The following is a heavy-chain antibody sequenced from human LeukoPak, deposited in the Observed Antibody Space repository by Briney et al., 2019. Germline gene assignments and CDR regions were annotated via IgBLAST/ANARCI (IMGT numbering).Heavy chain of an antibody. V-gene: IGHV3-30-3*01. J-gene: IGHJ4*02. Sequence: GGSLRLSCAASGFTFSSYAMHWVRQAPGKGLEWVAVISYDGSNKYYADSVKGRFTIYRDNSKNTLYLQMNSLRAEDTAVYYCAICSRTSSGWSSIDYWGQGTLVTVSS. D-gene: IGHD6-19*01. CDR3: AICSRTSSGWSSIDY. CDR1: GFTFSSYA. CDR2: ISYDGSNK.